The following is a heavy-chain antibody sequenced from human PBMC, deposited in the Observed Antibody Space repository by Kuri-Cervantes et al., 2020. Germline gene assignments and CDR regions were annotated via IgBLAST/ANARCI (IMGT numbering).Heavy chain of an antibody. CDR1: GFTFSDYE. Sequence: GGSLRLSCAASGFTFSDYEMNWVRQAPGKGLEWVSSISSSSSYIYYADSVKGRFTISRDNAKNSLYLQMNSLRAEDTAVYYCARDANVRYFDWSHFDYWGQGTLVTVSS. CDR3: ARDANVRYFDWSHFDY. CDR2: ISSSSSYI. D-gene: IGHD3-9*01. V-gene: IGHV3-21*01. J-gene: IGHJ4*02.